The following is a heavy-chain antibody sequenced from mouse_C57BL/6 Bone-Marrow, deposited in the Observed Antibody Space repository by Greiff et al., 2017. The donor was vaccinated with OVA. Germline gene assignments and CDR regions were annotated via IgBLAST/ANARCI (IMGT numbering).Heavy chain of an antibody. CDR2: IYPGDGDT. Sequence: QVQLKESGPELVKPGASVKISCKASGYAFSSSWMNWVKQRPGKGLEWIGRIYPGDGDTNYNGKFKGKATLTADKSSSTAYMQLSSLTSEDSAVYFCASGDGGYYIDYWGQGTTLTVSS. CDR3: ASGDGGYYIDY. V-gene: IGHV1-82*01. J-gene: IGHJ2*01. D-gene: IGHD1-2*01. CDR1: GYAFSSSW.